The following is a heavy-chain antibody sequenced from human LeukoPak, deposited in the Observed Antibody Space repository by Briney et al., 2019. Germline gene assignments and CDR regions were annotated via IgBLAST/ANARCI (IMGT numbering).Heavy chain of an antibody. V-gene: IGHV4-39*01. CDR3: ARHQMSWVQLERRTENWFDP. CDR1: GGSISSSNW. J-gene: IGHJ5*02. D-gene: IGHD1-1*01. CDR2: IYYGGST. Sequence: SETLSLTCAVSGGSISSSNWWSWVRQPPGKGLEWIGTIYYGGSTYYNPSLKSRVTIFVDTSKNRFSLKLNSVTAADTAVYYCARHQMSWVQLERRTENWFDPWGQGTLVTVSS.